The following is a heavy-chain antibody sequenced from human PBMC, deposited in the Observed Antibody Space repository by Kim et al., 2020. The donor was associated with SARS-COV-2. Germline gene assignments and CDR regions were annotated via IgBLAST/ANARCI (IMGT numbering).Heavy chain of an antibody. D-gene: IGHD6-13*01. CDR1: GFTFSSYS. CDR3: ARDAWQQLVLTSWFDP. J-gene: IGHJ5*02. V-gene: IGHV3-48*02. Sequence: GGSLRLSCAASGFTFSSYSMNWVRQAPGKGLEWVSYISSSSSTIYYADSVKGRFTISRDNAKNSLYLQMNSLRDEDTAVYYCARDAWQQLVLTSWFDPWGQGTLVTVSS. CDR2: ISSSSSTI.